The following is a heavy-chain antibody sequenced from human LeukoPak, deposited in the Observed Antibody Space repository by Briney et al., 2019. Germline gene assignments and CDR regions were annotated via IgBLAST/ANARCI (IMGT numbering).Heavy chain of an antibody. CDR3: ARDPGVPAAPLDY. V-gene: IGHV3-21*01. J-gene: IGHJ4*02. D-gene: IGHD2-2*01. Sequence: GGSLRLSCAASGFTFSPYSMNWVRQAPGKGLEWVAYISSSSRFIYYADSVKGRFIISRDNANNSLHLQMNSLRVEDTAVYFCARDPGVPAAPLDYWGQGTLVAVSS. CDR2: ISSSSRFI. CDR1: GFTFSPYS.